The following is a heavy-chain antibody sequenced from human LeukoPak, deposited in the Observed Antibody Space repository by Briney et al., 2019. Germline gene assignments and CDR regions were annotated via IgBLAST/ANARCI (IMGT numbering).Heavy chain of an antibody. J-gene: IGHJ4*02. D-gene: IGHD2-21*01. CDR1: GFTFSSNW. CDR2: IRQDGSDK. V-gene: IGHV3-7*04. Sequence: GGSLRLSCAASGFTFSSNWMSWIRQAPGKGLEWVANIRQDGSDKYYMDSVKGRFTISRDNAKNSLSLQMNSLRVEDTAVYYCSRDRNWGDGGFCPHFDYWGQGVRVPAS. CDR3: SRDRNWGDGGFCPHFDY.